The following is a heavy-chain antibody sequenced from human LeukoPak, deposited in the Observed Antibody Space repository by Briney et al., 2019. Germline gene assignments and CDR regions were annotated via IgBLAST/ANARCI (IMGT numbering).Heavy chain of an antibody. CDR1: GYTFTGYY. CDR3: ARDRTNYYDSSGYPPYYFDY. V-gene: IGHV1-2*02. J-gene: IGHJ4*02. Sequence: GASVKVSCKASGYTFTGYYMHWVRQAPGQGLEWMGWINPNSGGTNYAQKFQGRVTMTRDTSISTAYMELSRLRSDDTAVYYCARDRTNYYDSSGYPPYYFDYWGQGTLVTVSS. D-gene: IGHD3-22*01. CDR2: INPNSGGT.